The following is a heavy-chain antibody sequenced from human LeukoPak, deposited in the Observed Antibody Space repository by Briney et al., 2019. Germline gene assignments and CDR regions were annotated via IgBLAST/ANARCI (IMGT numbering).Heavy chain of an antibody. CDR2: ISGSGGST. Sequence: GGSLRLSCAASGFTFSSYGMSWVRQAPGKGLEWVSAISGSGGSTYYADSGRGRFTIPRDNAKNTLYLQMNSLRAEDPAVYYRAKDRDDRGEANWFDPWGQGTLVTVSS. V-gene: IGHV3-23*01. J-gene: IGHJ5*02. CDR3: AKDRDDRGEANWFDP. D-gene: IGHD3-16*01. CDR1: GFTFSSYG.